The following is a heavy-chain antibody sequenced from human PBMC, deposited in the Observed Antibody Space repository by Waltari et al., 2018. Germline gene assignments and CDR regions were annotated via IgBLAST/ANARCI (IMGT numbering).Heavy chain of an antibody. CDR3: AIGRDVFAGYDYNWFDP. CDR1: GYTFTTYE. CDR2: INPNSGHT. V-gene: IGHV1-8*02. D-gene: IGHD5-12*01. Sequence: QVQLVQSGAEVRKPGASVKVSCKTSGYTFTTYEINWVRQATGQGLELMGWINPNSGHTVYAQKFQGRVTMTRDTSMSTAYLELSSLRSDDTALYYCAIGRDVFAGYDYNWFDPWGQGTLVTVSS. J-gene: IGHJ5*02.